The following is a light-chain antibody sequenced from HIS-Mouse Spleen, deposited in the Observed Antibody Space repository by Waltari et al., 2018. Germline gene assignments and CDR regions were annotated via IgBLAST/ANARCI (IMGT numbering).Light chain of an antibody. CDR2: EGS. J-gene: IGLJ3*02. CDR1: TRNLGSINW. CDR3: CSYAGSSTLV. V-gene: IGLV2-23*01. Sequence: QSALTQPASVSGSPGHPSPLPGIAPTRNLGSINWSSGYQQHPGKAPKLMIYEGSKRPSGVSNRFAGSKSGNTASLTISGLQAEDEADYYCCSYAGSSTLVFGGGTKLTVL.